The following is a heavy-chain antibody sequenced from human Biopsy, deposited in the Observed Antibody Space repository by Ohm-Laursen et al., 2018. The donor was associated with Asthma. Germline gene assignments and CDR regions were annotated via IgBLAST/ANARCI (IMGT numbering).Heavy chain of an antibody. V-gene: IGHV3-53*01. J-gene: IGHJ4*02. CDR1: GFAVSRDY. Sequence: SLRLSCAASGFAVSRDYMFWVRQAPGKGLEWVSVIYSGGTSRTADSVRGRFTISRDYSKNTLYLQMHSLRAEDTAVYYCARGDSSNWLHYYFDYWGQGTLVTVSS. CDR2: IYSGGTS. CDR3: ARGDSSNWLHYYFDY. D-gene: IGHD3-22*01.